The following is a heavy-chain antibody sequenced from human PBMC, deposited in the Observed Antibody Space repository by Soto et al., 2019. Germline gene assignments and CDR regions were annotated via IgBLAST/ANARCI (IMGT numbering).Heavy chain of an antibody. V-gene: IGHV4-59*01. CDR3: AIVRDCSGGICYSWWFDR. Sequence: QVRLQESGPGLVKPSETLSLTCTVSGGSISSYYWSWIRQRPGKGLEWIGHIYYSGSTSYNSSLKSRDTISVDTSKSQLSLKLRSVTAADTAVYYCAIVRDCSGGICYSWWFDRWGQGTLVTV. CDR2: IYYSGST. D-gene: IGHD2-15*01. CDR1: GGSISSYY. J-gene: IGHJ5*02.